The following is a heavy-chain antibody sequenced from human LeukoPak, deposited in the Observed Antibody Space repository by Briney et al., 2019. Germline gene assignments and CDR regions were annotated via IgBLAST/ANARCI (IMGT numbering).Heavy chain of an antibody. D-gene: IGHD5-24*01. CDR2: FSGSGGDT. V-gene: IGHV3-23*01. Sequence: GGSLRLSCAASGFTFSSHGMNWVRQAPGKGLEGVSAFSGSGGDTYYADSVKGRFTISRDNSKNTLYLQMNSLRAEDTAVYYCAKSGYNRFDYWGQGTLVTVSS. CDR3: AKSGYNRFDY. J-gene: IGHJ4*02. CDR1: GFTFSSHG.